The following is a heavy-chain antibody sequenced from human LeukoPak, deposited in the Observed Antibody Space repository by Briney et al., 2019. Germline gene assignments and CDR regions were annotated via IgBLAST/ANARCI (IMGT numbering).Heavy chain of an antibody. CDR3: AKDRGNIVVVPAAMVFDY. V-gene: IGHV3-23*01. D-gene: IGHD2-2*01. J-gene: IGHJ4*02. Sequence: PGGSLRLSCAASGFTICTYAMSWVRQAPGKGLEWVSAISGSGGSTYYADSVKGRFTISRDNSKNTLYLQMNSLRAEDTAVYYCAKDRGNIVVVPAAMVFDYWGQGTLVSVSS. CDR2: ISGSGGST. CDR1: GFTICTYA.